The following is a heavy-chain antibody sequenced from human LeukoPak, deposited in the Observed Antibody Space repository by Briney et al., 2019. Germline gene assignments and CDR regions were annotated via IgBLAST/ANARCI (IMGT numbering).Heavy chain of an antibody. D-gene: IGHD3-16*01. Sequence: GGSLRLSCAASGFTFSSYGMSWVRQAPGKGLVWVSRINGDGSSTNYADSVKGRFTISRDNAKNTLYLQMNSLRAEDTAVYYCARDLEDYVWGSRPFDYWGQGTLVTVSS. CDR3: ARDLEDYVWGSRPFDY. J-gene: IGHJ4*02. CDR1: GFTFSSYG. V-gene: IGHV3-74*01. CDR2: INGDGSST.